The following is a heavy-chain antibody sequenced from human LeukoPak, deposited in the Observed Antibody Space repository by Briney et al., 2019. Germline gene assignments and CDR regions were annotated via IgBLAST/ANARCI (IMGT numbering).Heavy chain of an antibody. CDR1: GGSVSSGSYY. CDR2: IYYSGST. V-gene: IGHV4-61*01. CDR3: ARDPSSGWSTFDY. Sequence: SETLSLTCTVSGGSVSSGSYYWSWIRQPPGKGLEWIGYIYYSGSTNYNPSLKSRVTISVDTSKNQFSLKLNSVTAADTAVYYCARDPSSGWSTFDYWGQGTLVTVSS. D-gene: IGHD6-19*01. J-gene: IGHJ4*02.